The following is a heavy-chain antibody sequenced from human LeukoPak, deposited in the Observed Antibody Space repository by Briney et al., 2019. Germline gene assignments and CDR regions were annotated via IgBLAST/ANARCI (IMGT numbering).Heavy chain of an antibody. CDR1: GGTFSSYA. CDR2: IIPILGIA. Sequence: SVKVSCKASGGTFSSYAISWVRQAPGQGLEWMGRIIPILGIANYAQKFQGRVTITADKSTSTAYMELSSLRSEDTAVYYCARDTHCSGGSCGAGYWGQGTLVTVSS. V-gene: IGHV1-69*04. CDR3: ARDTHCSGGSCGAGY. D-gene: IGHD2-15*01. J-gene: IGHJ4*02.